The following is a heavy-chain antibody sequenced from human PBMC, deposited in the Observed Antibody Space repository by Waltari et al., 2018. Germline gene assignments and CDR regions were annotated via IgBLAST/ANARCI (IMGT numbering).Heavy chain of an antibody. V-gene: IGHV3-43D*03. J-gene: IGHJ4*02. Sequence: EMRLVESGGAVTQPGRSLRLSCVASGFRFDDYAMHWVRQVPGKGLRLFSLISWNSGSLFYGDSLKSRVTISRDNSRNSLHLHINNLRSEDTALYFCARDMAGGGGTSGWIDFWGQGTLVTVSS. CDR3: ARDMAGGGGTSGWIDF. D-gene: IGHD3-16*01. CDR1: GFRFDDYA. CDR2: ISWNSGSL.